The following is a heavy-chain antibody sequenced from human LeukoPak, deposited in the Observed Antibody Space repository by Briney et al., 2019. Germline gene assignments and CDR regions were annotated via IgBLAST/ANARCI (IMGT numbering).Heavy chain of an antibody. J-gene: IGHJ4*02. CDR2: IYTSGST. CDR3: ARRGADYGGTSDIDY. D-gene: IGHD4-23*01. Sequence: PSQTLSLTCTVSGGSISSGAYYWTWIRQPAGKGLEWIGRIYTSGSTNYSPSLKSRVTISVDTSKQFSLKLGSVTAADTAVYYCARRGADYGGTSDIDYWGQGILVTVSS. CDR1: GGSISSGAYY. V-gene: IGHV4-61*02.